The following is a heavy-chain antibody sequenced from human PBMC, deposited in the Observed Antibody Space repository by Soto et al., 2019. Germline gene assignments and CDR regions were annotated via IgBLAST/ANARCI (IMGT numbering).Heavy chain of an antibody. CDR1: GFTFGDHY. J-gene: IGHJ4*02. V-gene: IGHV3-72*01. Sequence: EARLVESGGGLVQPGGSLRLSCAASGFTFGDHYMDWVRQAPGKGLEWVARSRNSQTGYTIEYAASVEGRFTTSRAESGSSVILQMNGLKTEDTAVYYCGSPQRTGRRGAYYWGQGIRVTVSS. CDR3: GSPQRTGRRGAYY. D-gene: IGHD3-10*01. CDR2: SRNSQTGYTI.